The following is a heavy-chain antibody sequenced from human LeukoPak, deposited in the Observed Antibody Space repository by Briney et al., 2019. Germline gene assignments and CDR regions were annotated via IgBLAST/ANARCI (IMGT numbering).Heavy chain of an antibody. J-gene: IGHJ3*02. Sequence: SETLSLTCNVSGGSIGGHTFYWDWIRQPPGKGLEWIATIYYNGNTFYNPSLKSRVAISIDMSKSQFSLHLSSVTAADTAVYYCARLTALAGHRRAFDIWGPGTMVTVSS. CDR3: ARLTALAGHRRAFDI. CDR2: IYYNGNT. D-gene: IGHD6-19*01. V-gene: IGHV4-39*01. CDR1: GGSIGGHTFY.